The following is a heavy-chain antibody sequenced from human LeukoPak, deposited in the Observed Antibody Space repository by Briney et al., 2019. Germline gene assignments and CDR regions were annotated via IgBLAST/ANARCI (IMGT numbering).Heavy chain of an antibody. Sequence: KPSETLSLTCTVSGGSVSSGSYYWSWIRQPPGKGLERIGYIYYSGSTNYNPSLKSRVTISVDTSKNQFSLKLSSVTAADTAVFYCARVASGYDVFDIWGQGTMVTVSS. J-gene: IGHJ3*02. CDR2: IYYSGST. CDR3: ARVASGYDVFDI. CDR1: GGSVSSGSYY. D-gene: IGHD3-3*01. V-gene: IGHV4-61*01.